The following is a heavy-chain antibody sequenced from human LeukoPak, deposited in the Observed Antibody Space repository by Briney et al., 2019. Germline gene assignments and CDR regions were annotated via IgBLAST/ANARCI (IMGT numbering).Heavy chain of an antibody. J-gene: IGHJ4*02. CDR1: GGSVSTYY. Sequence: MASETLSLTCTVSGGSVSTYYWRWIRQPAGKGLECIGRFYTSGSTSYIPSLKSRVSMSVDTSKNHFSLNLTSVTAADTAVYYCARLSRGAAAGFNYWGQGTLVTVSS. D-gene: IGHD6-13*01. V-gene: IGHV4-4*07. CDR3: ARLSRGAAAGFNY. CDR2: FYTSGST.